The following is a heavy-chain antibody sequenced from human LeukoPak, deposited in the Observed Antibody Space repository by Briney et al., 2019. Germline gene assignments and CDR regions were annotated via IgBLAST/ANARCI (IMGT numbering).Heavy chain of an antibody. J-gene: IGHJ4*02. V-gene: IGHV4-59*02. CDR3: ARGLSVGRGVNKLYYFDY. CDR2: ISYSGTT. Sequence: GSLRLSCAASGFTVSSNYMSWVRQAPGKGLEWIGTISYSGTTHDNPSLKSRVIISVDTSKKQFSLRLSSVTAADTAAYYCARGLSVGRGVNKLYYFDYWGQGPLVTVSS. D-gene: IGHD3-10*01. CDR1: GFTVSSNY.